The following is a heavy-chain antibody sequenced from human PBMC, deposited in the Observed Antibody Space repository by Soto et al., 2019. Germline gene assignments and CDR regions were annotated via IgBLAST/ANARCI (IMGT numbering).Heavy chain of an antibody. Sequence: SETLSLTCAVYGGSFSGYYWSWIRQPPGKGLEWIGEINHSGSTNYNPSLKSRVTISVDTSKNQFSLKLSSLTAADTAVYYCAGSTYDIVVVPAARDLGYWGQGTLVTVSS. CDR1: GGSFSGYY. J-gene: IGHJ4*02. V-gene: IGHV4-34*01. D-gene: IGHD2-2*01. CDR3: AGSTYDIVVVPAARDLGY. CDR2: INHSGST.